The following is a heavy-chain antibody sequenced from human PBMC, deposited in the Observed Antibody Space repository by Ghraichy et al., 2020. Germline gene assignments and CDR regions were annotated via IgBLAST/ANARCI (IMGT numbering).Heavy chain of an antibody. CDR3: AREEIYSSSCHDS. D-gene: IGHD6-13*01. CDR1: GFTFSRYW. Sequence: GGSLRLSCAASGFTFSRYWMHWARQAPGKGLVWVSRINTDGSSTTYADSVKGRFTISRDNAKNTLYLQMSSLRAEDTAVYYCAREEIYSSSCHDSWGQGTLVTVSS. V-gene: IGHV3-74*03. J-gene: IGHJ4*02. CDR2: INTDGSST.